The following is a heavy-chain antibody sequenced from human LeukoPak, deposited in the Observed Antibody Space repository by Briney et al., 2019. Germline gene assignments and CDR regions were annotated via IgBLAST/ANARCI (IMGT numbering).Heavy chain of an antibody. J-gene: IGHJ3*02. V-gene: IGHV4-59*01. CDR2: IYYSGST. Sequence: PSETLSLTCTVSAASISSYYWSWIRQPPGKGLEWIGYIYYSGSTNYNPSLKSRVAISVDTSKNQVSLRPTSVTAADTAVYYCARGGSIVGTTPHDTFDIWGQGTVVTVS. CDR1: AASISSYY. CDR3: ARGGSIVGTTPHDTFDI. D-gene: IGHD1-26*01.